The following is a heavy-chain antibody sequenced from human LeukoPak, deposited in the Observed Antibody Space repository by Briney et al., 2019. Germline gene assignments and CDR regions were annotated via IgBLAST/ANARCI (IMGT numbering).Heavy chain of an antibody. V-gene: IGHV4-39*07. D-gene: IGHD6-19*01. Sequence: PSQTLSLTCAVSGGSISSGSYYWGWIRQPPGKGLEWIGSIYHSGSTYYNPSLKSRVTISVDTSKNQFSLKLSSVTAADTAVYYCATSAQSSGWPRSFDYWGQGTLVTVSS. CDR2: IYHSGST. CDR1: GGSISSGSYY. CDR3: ATSAQSSGWPRSFDY. J-gene: IGHJ4*02.